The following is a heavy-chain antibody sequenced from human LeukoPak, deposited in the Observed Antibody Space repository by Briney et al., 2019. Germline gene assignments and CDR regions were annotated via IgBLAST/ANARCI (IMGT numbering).Heavy chain of an antibody. J-gene: IGHJ5*02. CDR1: GFTFSSYG. Sequence: GGSLRLSCAASGFTFSSYGMHWVRQAPGKGLEWVAVISYDGSNKYYADSVKGRFTISRDNSKNTLYLQMNSLRAEDTALYYCSKDLKSVPANGREPFGPWGQGTLVNVSS. CDR3: SKDLKSVPANGREPFGP. CDR2: ISYDGSNK. V-gene: IGHV3-30*18. D-gene: IGHD2-2*01.